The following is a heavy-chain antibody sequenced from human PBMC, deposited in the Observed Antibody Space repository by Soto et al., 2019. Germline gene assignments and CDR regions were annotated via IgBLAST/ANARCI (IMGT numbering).Heavy chain of an antibody. V-gene: IGHV3-21*01. CDR3: ARIKLVDFFFINVDVYDMDV. D-gene: IGHD2-15*01. CDR2: ISSDSRYI. CDR1: GFTLSNYA. J-gene: IGHJ6*02. Sequence: PGGSLRLSCAASGFTLSNYAVNWVRQAPGKGLEWVSYISSDSRYIYHGDSGKGRFTISRDNARNSVYLQMNSLRDEDTAVYYCARIKLVDFFFINVDVYDMDVWGQGPPVTVSS.